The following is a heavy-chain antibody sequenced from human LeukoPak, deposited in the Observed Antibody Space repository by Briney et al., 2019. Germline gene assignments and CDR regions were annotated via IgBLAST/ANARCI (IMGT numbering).Heavy chain of an antibody. CDR1: GFTFSSYT. CDR3: ARDAGERWTVDFDY. Sequence: GGSLRLSCAASGFTFSSYTMHWVRPAPGKGVGWVALIWYDESKNSHADSGKGRFTIARDNSKNTLYLQMDSLRAEDTAVYYCARDAGERWTVDFDYWGQGTLVTVSS. D-gene: IGHD3/OR15-3a*01. J-gene: IGHJ4*02. CDR2: IWYDESKN. V-gene: IGHV3-33*01.